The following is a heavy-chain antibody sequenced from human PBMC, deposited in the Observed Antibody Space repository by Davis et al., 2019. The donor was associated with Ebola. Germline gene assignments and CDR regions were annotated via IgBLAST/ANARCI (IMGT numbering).Heavy chain of an antibody. J-gene: IGHJ6*02. CDR1: GYTFTRYA. D-gene: IGHD2-2*01. CDR3: AREDVVQAVYYYYGMDV. Sequence: ASVKVSCKSSGYTFTRYAMHWVRQAPGQRLEWMGWINAGNGNTKYSQKFQGRVTITRDTSASTAYMELSSLRSEDTAVYYCAREDVVQAVYYYYGMDVWGQGTTVTVSS. CDR2: INAGNGNT. V-gene: IGHV1-3*01.